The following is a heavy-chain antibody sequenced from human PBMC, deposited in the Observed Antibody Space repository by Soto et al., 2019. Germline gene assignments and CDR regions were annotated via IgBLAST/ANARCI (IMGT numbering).Heavy chain of an antibody. CDR3: ARGERSWGYSNPIPYGLDV. V-gene: IGHV6-1*01. Sequence: SQTLSLTCAISGDSVSSNSAAWNWIRQSPSRGLEWLGRTYYRSKWYNDYAVSVRSRITVNPDTSKNQFSLQLNSVTPEDTAVYYCARGERSWGYSNPIPYGLDVWGQGTTVTVSS. CDR2: TYYRSKWYN. CDR1: GDSVSSNSAA. D-gene: IGHD6-13*01. J-gene: IGHJ6*02.